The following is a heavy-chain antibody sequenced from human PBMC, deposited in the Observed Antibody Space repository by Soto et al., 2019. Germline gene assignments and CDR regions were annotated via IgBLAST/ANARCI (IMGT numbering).Heavy chain of an antibody. V-gene: IGHV3-23*01. CDR2: ISGSGGST. CDR1: GFTFSSHA. J-gene: IGHJ4*02. Sequence: GGSLRLSCAASGFTFSSHAMSWVRQAPGKGLEWVSAISGSGGSTYYADSVKGRFTISRDNSKNTLYLQMNSLRAEDTAVYYCAKTPYYDSSGYYHGFDYWGQGTLVTVSS. D-gene: IGHD3-22*01. CDR3: AKTPYYDSSGYYHGFDY.